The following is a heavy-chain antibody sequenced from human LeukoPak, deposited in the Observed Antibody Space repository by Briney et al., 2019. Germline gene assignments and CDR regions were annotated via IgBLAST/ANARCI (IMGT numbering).Heavy chain of an antibody. CDR1: GYTFTRSY. Sequence: ASVKVSCKASGYTFTRSYIHWVRQAPGQGLEWMGMINPDSSIKKYAQNFQGRVTMTRDKSISTVSMEMRSLKSDDTAVYYCARDFGSSSGWYEFDYWGQGTLVTVSS. J-gene: IGHJ4*02. CDR3: ARDFGSSSGWYEFDY. D-gene: IGHD6-19*01. V-gene: IGHV1-2*02. CDR2: INPDSSIK.